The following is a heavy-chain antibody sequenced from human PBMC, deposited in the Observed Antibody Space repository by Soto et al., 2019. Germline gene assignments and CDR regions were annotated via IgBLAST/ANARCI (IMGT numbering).Heavy chain of an antibody. Sequence: PSETLSLTCTVSGGSISSGGYYWSWIRQHPGKGLEWIGYIYYSGSTYYNPSLKSRVTISVDTSKNQFSLKLSSVTAADTAVYYCARARYDFWSGYSNYTDWFDPWGQGTLVTVSS. CDR2: IYYSGST. J-gene: IGHJ5*02. CDR1: GGSISSGGYY. V-gene: IGHV4-31*03. D-gene: IGHD3-3*01. CDR3: ARARYDFWSGYSNYTDWFDP.